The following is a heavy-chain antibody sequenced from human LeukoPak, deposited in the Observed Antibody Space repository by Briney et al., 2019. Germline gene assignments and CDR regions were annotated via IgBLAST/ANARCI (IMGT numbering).Heavy chain of an antibody. J-gene: IGHJ5*02. V-gene: IGHV4-59*01. Sequence: SETLSLTCSVSGDSISSYYWSWIRQPPGKGLQYIWHMSYFGSANYSESTVYNPSLSSRVTISGDTAKNQFSLRLSSVTAADTAIYYCTRGGGGYLGSNNWFDPWGQGTLVTVSS. CDR2: MSYFGSA. CDR3: TRGGGGYLGSNNWFDP. D-gene: IGHD3-16*01. CDR1: GDSISSYY.